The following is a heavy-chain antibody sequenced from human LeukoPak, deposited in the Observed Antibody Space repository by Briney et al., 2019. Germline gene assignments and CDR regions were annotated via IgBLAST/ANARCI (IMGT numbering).Heavy chain of an antibody. CDR2: IYAGGNT. CDR1: GESTRSYY. CDR3: ARGREGRSFDP. D-gene: IGHD2-15*01. J-gene: IGHJ5*02. Sequence: SETLSLTCTVSGESTRSYYWSWIRQPAGKGLEWIGRIYAGGNTNYNPSLKSRVTISVDTSKNQFSLKLSSVTAADTAVYYCARGREGRSFDPWGQGTLVTVSS. V-gene: IGHV4-4*07.